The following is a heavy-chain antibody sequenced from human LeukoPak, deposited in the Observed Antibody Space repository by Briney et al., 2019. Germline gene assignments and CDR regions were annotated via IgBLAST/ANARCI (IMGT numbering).Heavy chain of an antibody. J-gene: IGHJ6*02. CDR1: GDSISNSY. Sequence: SETLSLTCTVSGDSISNSYWAWVRQPPEKGLEWLGYVHYSGGINYNPSLMSRITISVDASRSHFSLKLTYVTAEDTAVYYCARLRTLERVSSYYYHAVDVWGQGTTVIVSS. CDR3: ARLRTLERVSSYYYHAVDV. D-gene: IGHD3-3*01. V-gene: IGHV4-59*08. CDR2: VHYSGGI.